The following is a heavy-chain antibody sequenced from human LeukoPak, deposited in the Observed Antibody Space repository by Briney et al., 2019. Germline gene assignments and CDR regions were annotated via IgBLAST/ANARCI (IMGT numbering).Heavy chain of an antibody. D-gene: IGHD5-12*01. CDR2: ISGSGGST. J-gene: IGHJ4*02. Sequence: GGSLRLSCAASGFTFSSYAMSWVRQAPGKGLEWVSAISGSGGSTYYADSVKGRFTISRDNSKSTLYLQMNSLRAEDTAVYYCAKDQIVATIENDYWGQGTLVTVSS. CDR1: GFTFSSYA. V-gene: IGHV3-23*01. CDR3: AKDQIVATIENDY.